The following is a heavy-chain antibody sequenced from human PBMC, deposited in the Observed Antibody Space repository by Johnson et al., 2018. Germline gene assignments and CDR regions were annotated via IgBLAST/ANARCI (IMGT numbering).Heavy chain of an antibody. CDR2: IIPILGIA. CDR1: GGTFSSYT. Sequence: QVQLVESGAEVKKPGSSVKVSCKASGGTFSSYTISWVRQAPGQGLEWMGRIIPILGIANSAQKFQGRVTITADKSTSTADMELSSLGAEDTAVDYCARHSGYDFDKRYYMDVWGKGTTVTVSS. J-gene: IGHJ6*03. V-gene: IGHV1-69*09. D-gene: IGHD5-12*01. CDR3: ARHSGYDFDKRYYMDV.